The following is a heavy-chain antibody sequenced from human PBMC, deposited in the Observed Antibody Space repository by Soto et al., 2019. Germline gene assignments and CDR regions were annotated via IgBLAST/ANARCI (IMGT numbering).Heavy chain of an antibody. V-gene: IGHV3-33*01. D-gene: IGHD6-19*01. Sequence: MDWVRQAPGKGLEWVAVIWYDGSNEYYADSVKGRFTVSRDSSKNIVYLQMNSLRAEDTAVYYCARTHKSIAVGAFDIWGQGTMVTVSS. CDR3: ARTHKSIAVGAFDI. CDR2: IWYDGSNE. J-gene: IGHJ3*02.